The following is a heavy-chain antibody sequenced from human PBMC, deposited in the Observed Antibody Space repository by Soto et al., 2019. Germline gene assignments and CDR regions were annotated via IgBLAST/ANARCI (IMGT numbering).Heavy chain of an antibody. Sequence: SETLSLTCTVSGGSIGSSSYYWGWIRQPPGKGLEWIGSIYYSGSTYYNPSLKSRVTISVDTSKNQFSLKLSSVTAADTAVYYCASGTGYSSSWYGYYYYGMDVWGQGTTVTVSS. CDR2: IYYSGST. D-gene: IGHD6-13*01. V-gene: IGHV4-39*01. CDR3: ASGTGYSSSWYGYYYYGMDV. CDR1: GGSIGSSSYY. J-gene: IGHJ6*02.